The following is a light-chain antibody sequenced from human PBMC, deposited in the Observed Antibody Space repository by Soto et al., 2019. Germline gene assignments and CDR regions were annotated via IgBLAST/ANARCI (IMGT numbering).Light chain of an antibody. CDR3: SSYTSSTSYV. J-gene: IGLJ1*01. Sequence: QSALTQPASVSGSPGQSITISSTGTNSDVGGYNYVSWYQQHPGKAPKLMIYEVSNRPSGVSNRFSGSKSGNTASLTISGLQAEDEADYYCSSYTSSTSYVFGTGTKLTVL. CDR1: NSDVGGYNY. CDR2: EVS. V-gene: IGLV2-14*01.